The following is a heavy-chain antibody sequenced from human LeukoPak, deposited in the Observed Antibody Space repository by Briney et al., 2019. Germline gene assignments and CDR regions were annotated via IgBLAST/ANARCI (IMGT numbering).Heavy chain of an antibody. CDR3: ARESAGYFDY. J-gene: IGHJ4*02. Sequence: GGSLRLSCAASGFTFSAYGMHWVRQAPGKGPEWVAVIWYDGSNKYYADSVKGRFTISRDNSKNTLFLQMNSLRAEDTAVYYCARESAGYFDYWGQGTLVTVSS. CDR2: IWYDGSNK. D-gene: IGHD6-25*01. CDR1: GFTFSAYG. V-gene: IGHV3-33*01.